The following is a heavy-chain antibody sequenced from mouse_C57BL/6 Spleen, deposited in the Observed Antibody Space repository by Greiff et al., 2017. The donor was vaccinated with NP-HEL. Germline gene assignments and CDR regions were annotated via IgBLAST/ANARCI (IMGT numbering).Heavy chain of an antibody. Sequence: VHVKQSGPELVKPGASVKIPCKASGYTFTDYNMDWVKQSHGKSLEWIGDINPNNGGTIYNQKFKGKATLTVDKSSSTAYMELRSLTSEDTAVYYCARSNYSKGYFDVWGTGTTVTVSS. CDR2: INPNNGGT. CDR1: GYTFTDYN. V-gene: IGHV1-18*01. CDR3: ARSNYSKGYFDV. J-gene: IGHJ1*03. D-gene: IGHD2-5*01.